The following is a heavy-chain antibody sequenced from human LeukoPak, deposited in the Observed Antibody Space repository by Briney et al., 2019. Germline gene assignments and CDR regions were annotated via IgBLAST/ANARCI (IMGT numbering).Heavy chain of an antibody. D-gene: IGHD5-12*01. CDR1: GFIFSSYW. J-gene: IGHJ4*02. Sequence: PGGSLRLSCAASGFIFSSYWMSWVRQAPGKGLEWVANIKQDGSEKYYVDSVKGRFTISRDNAKNSLYLQMNSLRAEDTAVYYCARDFRGATAYWGQGTLVTVSS. CDR2: IKQDGSEK. V-gene: IGHV3-7*01. CDR3: ARDFRGATAY.